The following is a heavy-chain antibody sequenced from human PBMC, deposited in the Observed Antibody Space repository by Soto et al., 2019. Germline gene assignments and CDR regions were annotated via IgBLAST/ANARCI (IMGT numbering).Heavy chain of an antibody. Sequence: GGSLRLSCAASGFTFSSYAMSWVRQAPGKGLEWVSAISGSGGSTYYADSGKGRFTISRDKSKNTLYLQMNGLRAEDTAVYYCASGPRNDFWSGYYEERYYYYMDVWGKGTTVTVSS. CDR3: ASGPRNDFWSGYYEERYYYYMDV. D-gene: IGHD3-3*01. V-gene: IGHV3-23*01. J-gene: IGHJ6*03. CDR1: GFTFSSYA. CDR2: ISGSGGST.